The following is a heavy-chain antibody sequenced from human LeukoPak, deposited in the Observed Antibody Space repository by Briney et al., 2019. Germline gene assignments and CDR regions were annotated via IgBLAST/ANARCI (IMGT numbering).Heavy chain of an antibody. Sequence: GGSLRLPCAASGFTFSSYAMHWVRRAPGKGLEWVAVISYDGSNKYYADSVKGRFTISRDNSKNTLYLQMNSLRAEDTAVYYCARVPPTYYYDSSGYYGDYWGQGTLVTVSS. V-gene: IGHV3-30-3*01. CDR3: ARVPPTYYYDSSGYYGDY. J-gene: IGHJ4*02. CDR1: GFTFSSYA. D-gene: IGHD3-22*01. CDR2: ISYDGSNK.